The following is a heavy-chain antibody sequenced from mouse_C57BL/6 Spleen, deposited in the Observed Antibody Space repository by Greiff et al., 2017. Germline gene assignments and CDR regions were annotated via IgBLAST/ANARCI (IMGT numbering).Heavy chain of an antibody. CDR1: GFTFSSYG. CDR2: ISSGGSYT. V-gene: IGHV5-6*01. Sequence: EVHLVESGGDLVKPGGSLKLSCAASGFTFSSYGMSWVRQTPDKRLEWVATISSGGSYTYYPDSVKGRFTISRDNAKNTLYLQMSSLKSEDTAMYYCARQGEDAMDYWGQGTSVTVSS. J-gene: IGHJ4*01. CDR3: ARQGEDAMDY.